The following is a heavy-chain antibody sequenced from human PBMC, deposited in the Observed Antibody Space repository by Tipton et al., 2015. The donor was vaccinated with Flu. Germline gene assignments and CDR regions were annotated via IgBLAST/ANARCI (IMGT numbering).Heavy chain of an antibody. CDR2: INNDGSAI. CDR1: GFTFSTYW. J-gene: IGHJ2*01. V-gene: IGHV3-74*01. CDR3: ARDLGRPAHDWYFDL. D-gene: IGHD2-2*01. Sequence: SLRLSCAASGFTFSTYWVHWVRQAPGKGLVWVSRINNDGSAISYADSVKGRFTVSRDDAKNTLYLQMNSLRDEDTAVYYCARDLGRPAHDWYFDLWGRGTLVTVSA.